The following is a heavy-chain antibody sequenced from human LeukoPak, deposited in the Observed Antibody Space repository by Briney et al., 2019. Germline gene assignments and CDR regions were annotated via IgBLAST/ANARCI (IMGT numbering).Heavy chain of an antibody. CDR3: ATNSDGYKY. CDR1: GYTFTSYY. V-gene: IGHV1-46*01. D-gene: IGHD5-24*01. J-gene: IGHJ4*02. Sequence: ASVKVSFKASGYTFTSYYMHWVRQAPGQGLEWMGIINPNGGSTSYAQKFQGRVAMTRDTSTATVYMELNSLSSDDTAVYYCATNSDGYKYWGQGTLVTVSS. CDR2: INPNGGST.